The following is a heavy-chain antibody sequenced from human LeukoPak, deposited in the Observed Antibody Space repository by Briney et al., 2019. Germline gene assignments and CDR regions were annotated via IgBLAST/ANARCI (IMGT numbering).Heavy chain of an antibody. Sequence: GGSLRLSCAVSGFTFSSYWMSWVRQAPGKGLEWVANIRQDGSDKYYVDSVKGRFTISRDNAKNSLYLQMNSLRAEDTAVYYCARDSERSRYDCWGQGTLVTVSS. CDR2: IRQDGSDK. CDR3: ARDSERSRYDC. J-gene: IGHJ4*02. V-gene: IGHV3-7*01. D-gene: IGHD2-15*01. CDR1: GFTFSSYW.